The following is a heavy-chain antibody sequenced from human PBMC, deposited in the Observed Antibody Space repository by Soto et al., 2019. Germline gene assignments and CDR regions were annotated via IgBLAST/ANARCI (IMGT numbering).Heavy chain of an antibody. CDR1: DNSISSNNNY. CDR3: ARGRGYSYGLDP. CDR2: ISYSGTT. D-gene: IGHD5-18*01. V-gene: IGHV4-30-4*01. Sequence: SETLSLTSTFSDNSISSNNNYWIWIRQPPGEGLEWIGFISYSGTTSYSPSLKSRVAISLDTSKIQFSLSLSSVTAADTAVYYCARGRGYSYGLDPWGQGTLVTVSS. J-gene: IGHJ5*02.